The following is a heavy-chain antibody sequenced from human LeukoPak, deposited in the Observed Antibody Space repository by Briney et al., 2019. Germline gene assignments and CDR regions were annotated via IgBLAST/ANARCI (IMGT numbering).Heavy chain of an antibody. CDR1: GYTFTSYD. CDR2: MNPNSGNT. D-gene: IGHD3-10*01. V-gene: IGHV1-8*01. J-gene: IGHJ4*02. CDR3: ATFHRDYGSGDY. Sequence: ASVKVSCKASGYTFTSYDINWVRQATGQGLEWMGWMNPNSGNTGYAQKFQGRVTMTRNTSISTAYMELSSLRSEDTSVYYCATFHRDYGSGDYWGQGTLVTVSS.